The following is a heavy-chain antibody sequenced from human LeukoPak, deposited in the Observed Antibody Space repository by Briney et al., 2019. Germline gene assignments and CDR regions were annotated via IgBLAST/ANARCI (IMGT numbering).Heavy chain of an antibody. CDR3: ARLEAYYYDSSGYSLGWFDP. J-gene: IGHJ5*02. D-gene: IGHD3-22*01. CDR2: IYYSGST. V-gene: IGHV4-59*01. CDR1: GGSISSYY. Sequence: PSETLSLTCTVSGGSISSYYWSWIRQPPGKELEWIGYIYYSGSTNYNPSLKSRVTISVDTSKNQFSLKLSSVTAADTAVYYCARLEAYYYDSSGYSLGWFDPWGQGTLVTVSS.